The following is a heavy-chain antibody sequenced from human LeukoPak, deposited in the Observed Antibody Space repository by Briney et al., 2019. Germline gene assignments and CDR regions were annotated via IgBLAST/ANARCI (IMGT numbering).Heavy chain of an antibody. CDR2: TYFGSKWYN. J-gene: IGHJ4*02. V-gene: IGHV6-1*01. CDR1: GDIVSTNSAA. D-gene: IGHD5-12*01. Sequence: SQTLSLTCAISGDIVSTNSAAWIWIRQSPSRGLEWLGRTYFGSKWYNDYAVSVKSRIAINPDTSKNQFSLQLNSVTPEDTAIYYCGRGWLRTGFDYWGQGTLVTVSS. CDR3: GRGWLRTGFDY.